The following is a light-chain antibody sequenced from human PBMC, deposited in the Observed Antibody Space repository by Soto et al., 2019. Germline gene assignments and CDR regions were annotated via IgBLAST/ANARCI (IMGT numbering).Light chain of an antibody. CDR1: QSLSSSY. V-gene: IGKV3-20*01. Sequence: EIVLTQSPGTLSLSPGERATLSCRASQSLSSSYLIWYRQKPGQAPRLLIYGASSRATGIPDRFSGSGSGTDFTLTISRLEPEDFAVYYCQHYGNTPPSVTFGPGTKVDIK. CDR2: GAS. J-gene: IGKJ3*01. CDR3: QHYGNTPPSVT.